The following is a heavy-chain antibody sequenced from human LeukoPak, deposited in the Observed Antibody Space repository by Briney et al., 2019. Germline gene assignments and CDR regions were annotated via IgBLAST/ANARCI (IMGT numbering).Heavy chain of an antibody. CDR2: IYPSDSDT. CDR1: GYSFTSYW. V-gene: IGHV5-51*01. D-gene: IGHD3-22*01. Sequence: EESLKISCKGSGYSFTSYWIAWVRQMPGKGLEWMGIIYPSDSDTRYSPSFQGQVTISADKSISTAYLQWSSLKASDTAMYYCARQYPGGYYDSRGYGDYWGQGTLVSVSS. CDR3: ARQYPGGYYDSRGYGDY. J-gene: IGHJ4*02.